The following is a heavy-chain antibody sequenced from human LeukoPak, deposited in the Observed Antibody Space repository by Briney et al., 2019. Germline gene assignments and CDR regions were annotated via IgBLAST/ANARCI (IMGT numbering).Heavy chain of an antibody. V-gene: IGHV3-15*01. CDR2: IKSKTDGGTK. CDR1: GFTFSSYS. CDR3: TTELGIGAYFDY. D-gene: IGHD7-27*01. Sequence: GRSLRLSCAATGFTFSSYSMNWVRQAPGKGLEWVGRIKSKTDGGTKDYAAPVTGRFTISRDDSKNTLYLQMNSLKTEDTAVYYCTTELGIGAYFDYWGQGTLVTVSS. J-gene: IGHJ4*02.